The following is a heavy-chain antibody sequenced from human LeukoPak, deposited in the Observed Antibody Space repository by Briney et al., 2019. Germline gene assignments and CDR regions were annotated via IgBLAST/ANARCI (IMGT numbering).Heavy chain of an antibody. Sequence: GASVKVSCKASGYTFTGYYMHWVRQAPGQGLEWMGIINPSGGSTSYAQKFQGRVTMTRDTSTSTVYMELSSLRSEDTAVYYCARSTSSGWPDYWGQGTLVTVSS. CDR3: ARSTSSGWPDY. D-gene: IGHD6-19*01. CDR2: INPSGGST. J-gene: IGHJ4*02. CDR1: GYTFTGYY. V-gene: IGHV1-46*01.